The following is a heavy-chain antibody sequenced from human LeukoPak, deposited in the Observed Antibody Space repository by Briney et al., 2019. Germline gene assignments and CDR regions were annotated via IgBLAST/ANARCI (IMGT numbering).Heavy chain of an antibody. CDR1: VGTFSSHA. CDR3: ARLSNGYSSGMYNWFDP. V-gene: IGHV1-69*04. D-gene: IGHD5-24*01. J-gene: IGHJ5*02. Sequence: SVKVSCKTPVGTFSSHAITWVRQAPGQGLEWMGRINPIVDTANYAQKFHDRVTITADKSTTTVYLVLNDLTPDDTAVYFCARLSNGYSSGMYNWFDPWGQGTLVTVSS. CDR2: INPIVDTA.